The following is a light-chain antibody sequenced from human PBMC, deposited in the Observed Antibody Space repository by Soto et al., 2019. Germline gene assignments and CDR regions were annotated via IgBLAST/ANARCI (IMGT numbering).Light chain of an antibody. V-gene: IGKV3D-20*01. CDR1: QIVSSNY. CDR2: DAS. CDR3: QQYGDSPRGT. J-gene: IGKJ4*01. Sequence: EVVLTQSPASLSLSPGERATLSCGASQIVSSNYLAWYQQKPGLAPRLLIYDASTRATGVPDRFRGSGSGTDFTLTINRLEPDDSVVYYCQQYGDSPRGTFGGGTKVEIK.